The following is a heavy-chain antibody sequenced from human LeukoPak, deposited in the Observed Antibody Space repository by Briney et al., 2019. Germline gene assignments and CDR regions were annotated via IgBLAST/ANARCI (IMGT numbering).Heavy chain of an antibody. V-gene: IGHV3-33*01. CDR1: GFTFSSYG. J-gene: IGHJ6*02. CDR3: ARDPFYYGRDV. Sequence: PGGSLRLSCAASGFTFSSYGMHWVRQAPGKGLEWVAVIWYDGSNKYYADSVKGRFTISRDNSKNTLYLQMNSLRAEDTAVYYCARDPFYYGRDVWGQGTTVTVPS. CDR2: IWYDGSNK.